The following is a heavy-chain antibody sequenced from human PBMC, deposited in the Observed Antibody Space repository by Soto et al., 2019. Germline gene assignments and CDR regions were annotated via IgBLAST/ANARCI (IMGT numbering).Heavy chain of an antibody. CDR2: ISGSGGST. D-gene: IGHD2-2*01. V-gene: IGHV3-23*01. CDR1: GFTFSSYA. J-gene: IGHJ4*02. CDR3: AKDSFVVVPATGYFDY. Sequence: GGSLRLSCAASGFTFSSYAMSWVRQAPGKGLEWVSAISGSGGSTYYADSVKGRFTISRDNSKNTLYLQINSLRAEDTAVYYCAKDSFVVVPATGYFDYWGQGTLVTVSS.